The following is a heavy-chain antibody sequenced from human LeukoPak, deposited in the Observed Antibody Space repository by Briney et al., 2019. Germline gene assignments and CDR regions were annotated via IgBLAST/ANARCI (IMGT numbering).Heavy chain of an antibody. Sequence: SETLSLTCAVYGGSFSGYYWSWIRQPPGKGLEWIGEINHSGSTNYNPSLKSRVTISVDTSKNQFSLKLSSVTAADTAVCYCARGALYSSGWYLAPWGQGTLVTVSS. J-gene: IGHJ5*02. CDR1: GGSFSGYY. CDR2: INHSGST. CDR3: ARGALYSSGWYLAP. V-gene: IGHV4-34*01. D-gene: IGHD6-19*01.